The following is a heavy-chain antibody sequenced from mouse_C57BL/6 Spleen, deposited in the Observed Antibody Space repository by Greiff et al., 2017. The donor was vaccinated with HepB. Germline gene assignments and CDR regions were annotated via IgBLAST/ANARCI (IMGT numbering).Heavy chain of an antibody. D-gene: IGHD2-4*01. Sequence: DVQLQESGAELVKPGASVTLSCTASGFNIKDYYMHWVKQRTEQGLEWIGRIDPEDGETKYAPKFPGKATITADTSSNTAYLQLSSLTSEDTAVYYCARSPYDDDDDYWGQGTTLTVSS. CDR3: ARSPYDDDDDY. CDR1: GFNIKDYY. CDR2: IDPEDGET. V-gene: IGHV14-2*01. J-gene: IGHJ2*01.